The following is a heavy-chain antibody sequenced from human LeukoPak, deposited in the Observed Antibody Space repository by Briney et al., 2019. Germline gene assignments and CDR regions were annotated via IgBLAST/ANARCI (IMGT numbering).Heavy chain of an antibody. J-gene: IGHJ4*02. CDR3: AKDRVTMVRGVIWVTDY. CDR1: GFTFSSYS. V-gene: IGHV3-21*01. CDR2: ISSSSSYI. Sequence: PGGSLRLSCAASGFTFSSYSMNWVRQAPGKGLEWVSSISSSSSYIYYADSVKGRFTISRDNAKNSLYLQMNSLRAEDTAVYYCAKDRVTMVRGVIWVTDYWGQGTPVTVSS. D-gene: IGHD3-10*01.